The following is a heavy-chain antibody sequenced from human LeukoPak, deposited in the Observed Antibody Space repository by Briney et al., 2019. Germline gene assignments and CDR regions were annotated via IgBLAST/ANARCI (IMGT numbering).Heavy chain of an antibody. D-gene: IGHD4-17*01. Sequence: GGSLRLSCVVSGLTFSNYGMTWVRQAPGKGPEWVSTIYGSDDRTVYTDSVKGRFTISRDNSKNTLYLQMNSLRAEDTAVYYCAKDPNGDYIGTFDGRGQGTMVSVSS. V-gene: IGHV3-23*01. CDR2: IYGSDDRT. CDR3: AKDPNGDYIGTFDG. CDR1: GLTFSNYG. J-gene: IGHJ3*01.